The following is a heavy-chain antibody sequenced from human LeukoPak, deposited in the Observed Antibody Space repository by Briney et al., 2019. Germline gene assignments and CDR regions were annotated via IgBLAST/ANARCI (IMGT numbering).Heavy chain of an antibody. CDR1: GYTLTELS. CDR3: ARGGAVTGTTEHLRDYYYMDV. V-gene: IGHV1-24*01. CDR2: FDPEDGET. Sequence: ASVKVSCKVSGYTLTELSMHWVRQAPGKGLEWMGGFDPEDGETIYAQKFQGRVTMTEDTSTDTAYMELSSLRSEDTAVYYCARGGAVTGTTEHLRDYYYMDVWGKGTTVTVSS. J-gene: IGHJ6*03. D-gene: IGHD1-7*01.